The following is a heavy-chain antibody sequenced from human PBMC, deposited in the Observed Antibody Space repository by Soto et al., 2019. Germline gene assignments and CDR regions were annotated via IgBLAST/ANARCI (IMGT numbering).Heavy chain of an antibody. CDR2: ISDSGGTS. CDR3: AKRPRALLTFDY. Sequence: EVQLVDSGGGLVQPGGSLRLSCAASGFIFSNYVMSWVRQAPGKGLEWVSSISDSGGTSYYADSVKGRFTISRDNSKNTLYLQMNIVRAEDTAIYYCAKRPRALLTFDYWGQGTLVTVSS. CDR1: GFIFSNYV. J-gene: IGHJ4*02. D-gene: IGHD1-26*01. V-gene: IGHV3-23*04.